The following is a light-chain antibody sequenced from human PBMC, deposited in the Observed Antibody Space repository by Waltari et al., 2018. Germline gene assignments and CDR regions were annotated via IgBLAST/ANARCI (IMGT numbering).Light chain of an antibody. CDR2: DVS. V-gene: IGKV1-39*01. CDR1: QNITNY. Sequence: DIQMTQSPSYLSASAGDTVTITCRASQNITNYLNWYQQRSGKPPKFLIDDVSNLQSGVPPRFSGSGSGTHFTLTINNLQPEDFATYYCQEAYSSRYTFGQGTKLDIK. J-gene: IGKJ2*01. CDR3: QEAYSSRYT.